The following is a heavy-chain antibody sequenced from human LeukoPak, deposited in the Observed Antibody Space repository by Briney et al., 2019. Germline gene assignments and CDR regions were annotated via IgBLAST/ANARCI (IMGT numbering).Heavy chain of an antibody. CDR1: GFTFSSYA. CDR2: IYSGGST. J-gene: IGHJ4*02. V-gene: IGHV3-66*01. CDR3: ARSAGSSWYQYYFDY. D-gene: IGHD6-13*01. Sequence: PGGSLRLSCAASGFTFSSYAMSWVRQAPGKGLEWVSVIYSGGSTYYADSVKGRFTISRDNSKNTLYLQMNSLRAEDTAVYYCARSAGSSWYQYYFDYWGQGTLVTVSS.